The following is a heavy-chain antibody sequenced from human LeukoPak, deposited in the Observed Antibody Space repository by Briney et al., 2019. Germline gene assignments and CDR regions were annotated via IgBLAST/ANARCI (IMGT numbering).Heavy chain of an antibody. D-gene: IGHD4-17*01. J-gene: IGHJ3*02. CDR1: GFTFSSYS. V-gene: IGHV3-21*01. Sequence: AGGSLRLSCAASGFTFSSYSMNWVRQAPGKGLEWVSSISSSSNYIYYADSVKGRFTISRNNAKNSLYLQMNSLRAEDTAVYYCARDRIIYGDYGDAFDIWGQGTMVTVSS. CDR2: ISSSSNYI. CDR3: ARDRIIYGDYGDAFDI.